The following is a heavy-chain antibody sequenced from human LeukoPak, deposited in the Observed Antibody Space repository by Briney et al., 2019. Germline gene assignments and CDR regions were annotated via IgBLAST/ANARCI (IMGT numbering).Heavy chain of an antibody. CDR3: ARDPYYYDSSGYLAAEGHAFDI. D-gene: IGHD3-22*01. CDR2: ISSSSYI. CDR1: GFTFSSYS. J-gene: IGHJ3*02. V-gene: IGHV3-21*01. Sequence: GGSLRLSCAASGFTFSSYSMNWVRQAPGKGLEWVSSISSSSYIYYADSVKGRFTISRDNAKSSLYLQMNSLRAEDTAVYYCARDPYYYDSSGYLAAEGHAFDIWGQGTMVTVSS.